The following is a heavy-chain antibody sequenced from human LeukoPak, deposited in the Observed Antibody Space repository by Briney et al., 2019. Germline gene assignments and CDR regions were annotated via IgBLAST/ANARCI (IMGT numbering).Heavy chain of an antibody. CDR2: INSDGSST. J-gene: IGHJ6*04. V-gene: IGHV3-74*01. CDR1: GFTFSSYW. Sequence: GGSLRLSCAASGFTFSSYWMHWVRQAPGKGLVWVSRINSDGSSTSYADSVKGRFTISRDNAKNTLYLQMNSLRAKDTAVYYCARGGVVVPAAPPKTYYYGMDVWGKGTTVTVSS. CDR3: ARGGVVVPAAPPKTYYYGMDV. D-gene: IGHD2-2*01.